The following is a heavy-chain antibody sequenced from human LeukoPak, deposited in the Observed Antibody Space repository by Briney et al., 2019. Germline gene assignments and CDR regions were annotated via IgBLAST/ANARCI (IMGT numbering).Heavy chain of an antibody. CDR2: MYHTGTT. CDR1: GGSISSYY. D-gene: IGHD3-10*01. J-gene: IGHJ6*02. V-gene: IGHV4-59*05. CDR3: AGSYHYNYFGLDV. Sequence: SETLSLTCTVSGGSISSYYWSWIRQPPGKGLEWIASMYHTGTTYYNPSLKSRVTISVDTSKNQFSLRVSSVTAADTAVYYCAGSYHYNYFGLDVWGQGTTVTVSS.